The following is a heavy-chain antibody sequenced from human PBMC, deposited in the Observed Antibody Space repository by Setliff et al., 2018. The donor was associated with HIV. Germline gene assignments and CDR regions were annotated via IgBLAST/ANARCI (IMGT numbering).Heavy chain of an antibody. Sequence: SLTCTVSGGSISSYYWSWIRQPPGKGLEWIGYIYYSGSTNYNPSLKSRVTISVDTSKNQFSLKLSSVTAADTAVYYCARDGYSSSWYVISGSFDYWGPGALVTVSS. D-gene: IGHD6-13*01. J-gene: IGHJ4*02. CDR3: ARDGYSSSWYVISGSFDY. V-gene: IGHV4-59*12. CDR1: GGSISSYY. CDR2: IYYSGST.